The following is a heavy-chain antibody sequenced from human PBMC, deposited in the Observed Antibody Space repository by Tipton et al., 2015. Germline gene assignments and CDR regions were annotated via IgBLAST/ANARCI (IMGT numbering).Heavy chain of an antibody. CDR2: INHSGST. D-gene: IGHD3-22*01. CDR1: DGSISSYY. V-gene: IGHV4-34*01. CDR3: ARDAGRYYDSSGLSWYFDL. Sequence: TLSLTCTVSDGSISSYYWNWIRQPPGKGLEWIGEINHSGSTNYNPSLKSRVTISVDTSKNQFSLKLSSVTAADTAVYYCARDAGRYYDSSGLSWYFDLWGRGTLVTVSS. J-gene: IGHJ2*01.